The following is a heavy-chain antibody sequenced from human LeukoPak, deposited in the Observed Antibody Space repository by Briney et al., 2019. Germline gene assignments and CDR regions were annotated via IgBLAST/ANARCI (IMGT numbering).Heavy chain of an antibody. J-gene: IGHJ4*02. CDR3: ARRGYYDILTGYYPEPLYYFDY. Sequence: VGSLRLSCAASGFTFSDYYMRWIRQAPGKGLEWVSYISSSGSTIYYADSVKGRFTISRDNAKNSLYLQMNSLRAEDTAVYYCARRGYYDILTGYYPEPLYYFDYWGQGTLVTVSS. CDR2: ISSSGSTI. CDR1: GFTFSDYY. D-gene: IGHD3-9*01. V-gene: IGHV3-11*04.